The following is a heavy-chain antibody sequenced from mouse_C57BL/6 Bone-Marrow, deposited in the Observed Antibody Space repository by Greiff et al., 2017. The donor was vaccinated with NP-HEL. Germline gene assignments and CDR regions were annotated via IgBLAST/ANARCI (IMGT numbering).Heavy chain of an antibody. CDR2: IHPNSGST. V-gene: IGHV1-64*01. J-gene: IGHJ2*01. CDR3: ARPITTVVATDY. D-gene: IGHD1-1*01. CDR1: GYTFTSYW. Sequence: VKLQQPGAELVKPGASVKLSCKASGYTFTSYWMHWVKQRPGQGLEWIGMIHPNSGSTNYNEKFKSKATLTVDKSSSTAYMQLSSLTSEDSAVYYCARPITTVVATDYWGQGTTLTVSS.